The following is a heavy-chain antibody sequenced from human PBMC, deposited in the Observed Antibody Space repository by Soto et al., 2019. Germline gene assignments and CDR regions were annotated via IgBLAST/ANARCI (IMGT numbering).Heavy chain of an antibody. CDR3: ASSSELSLFGY. Sequence: SETLSLTCAVSGYSISSGYYWGWIRQPPGKGLEWIGSIYHSGSTYYNPSLKSRVTISVDTSKNQFSLKLSSVTAADTAVYYCASSSELSLFGYWGQGTLVTV. J-gene: IGHJ4*02. D-gene: IGHD3-16*02. CDR2: IYHSGST. V-gene: IGHV4-38-2*01. CDR1: GYSISSGYY.